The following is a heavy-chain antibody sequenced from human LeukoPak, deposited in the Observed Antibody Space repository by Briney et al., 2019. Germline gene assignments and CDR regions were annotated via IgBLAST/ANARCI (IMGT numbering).Heavy chain of an antibody. V-gene: IGHV4-30-4*01. CDR3: AREDYGGNDRLAY. CDR2: IYYSGST. D-gene: IGHD4-23*01. Sequence: PSQTLSLTCTVSGGSISSGDYYWGWLRQPPGRGLEWVGYIYYSGSTYYNASRKSRVTISVDTSKNQFSLKLSSVTAADTAVYYCAREDYGGNDRLAYWGQGTLVTVSS. J-gene: IGHJ4*02. CDR1: GGSISSGDYY.